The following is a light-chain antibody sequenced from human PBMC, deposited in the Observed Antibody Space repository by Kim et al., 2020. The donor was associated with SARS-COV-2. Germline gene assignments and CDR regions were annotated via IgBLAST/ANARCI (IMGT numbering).Light chain of an antibody. CDR2: GAS. J-gene: IGKJ5*01. Sequence: EIVLTQSPGTLSLSPGERATLSCRASQSVTSTYLAWYQQKPGQAPRLLIYGASSRATGTPDRFSGSGSGTDFSLTVTRLEPEDFAVYYCQQYGTSPITFGQGTRLEIK. V-gene: IGKV3-20*01. CDR1: QSVTSTY. CDR3: QQYGTSPIT.